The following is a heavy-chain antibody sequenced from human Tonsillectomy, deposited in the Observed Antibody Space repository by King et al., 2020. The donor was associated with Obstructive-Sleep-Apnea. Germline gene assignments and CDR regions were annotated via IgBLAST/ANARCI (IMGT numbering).Heavy chain of an antibody. V-gene: IGHV5-51*01. D-gene: IGHD1-7*01. CDR2: IFPADSDT. Sequence: VQLVESRAEVKKPGESLKISCKASGYNFAINWIGCVRQMPGKGLQWMGIIFPADSDTRYSPSFQGRVTLPADNSFSTAYRQWSSLKASDTAMYYCASQGDLLELRDDALDIWGQGTMVTVSS. CDR1: GYNFAINW. J-gene: IGHJ3*02. CDR3: ASQGDLLELRDDALDI.